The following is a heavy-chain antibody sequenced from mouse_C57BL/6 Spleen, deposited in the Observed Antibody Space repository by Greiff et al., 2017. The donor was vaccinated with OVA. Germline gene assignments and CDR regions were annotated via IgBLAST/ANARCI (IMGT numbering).Heavy chain of an antibody. CDR3: ARRQVYIGSRSIDY. Sequence: VQLQQSGPELVKPGASVQIPCKASGYTFTDYNSDWVKQSNGKSLVWIGDINTNNGGTIYNQKFKGKATLTVDKSSSTAYLEIRRLTSKETAVYYCARRQVYIGSRSIDYWGQGTSVTVSS. V-gene: IGHV1-18*01. D-gene: IGHD1-1*01. CDR1: GYTFTDYN. CDR2: INTNNGGT. J-gene: IGHJ4*01.